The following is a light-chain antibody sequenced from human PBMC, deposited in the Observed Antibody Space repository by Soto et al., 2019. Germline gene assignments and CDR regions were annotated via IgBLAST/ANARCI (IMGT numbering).Light chain of an antibody. J-gene: IGLJ3*02. CDR3: QAYDNSLGVSVL. CDR2: DTF. CDR1: SSNIGAGYD. Sequence: QSVLTRPPSVSGAPGQTVTISCSGSSSNIGAGYDVHWYQQLPGKVPKLVIYDTFNRPSGVPDRFSGSKSGTSASLAITGLQAEDEADYYCQAYDNSLGVSVLFGGGTKVTVL. V-gene: IGLV1-40*01.